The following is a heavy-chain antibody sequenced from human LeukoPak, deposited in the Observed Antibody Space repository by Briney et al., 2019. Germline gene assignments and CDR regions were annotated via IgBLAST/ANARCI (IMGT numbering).Heavy chain of an antibody. CDR3: ARSEWLVRGGDDY. Sequence: PSETLSLTCTVSGGSISSSSYYWGWIRQPPGKGLEWIASIYYSGSTYYNPSLKSRVTISVDTSKNQFSLNLSSVTAADTAVYYCARSEWLVRGGDDYWGQGTLVTVSS. V-gene: IGHV4-39*01. CDR2: IYYSGST. CDR1: GGSISSSSYY. D-gene: IGHD6-19*01. J-gene: IGHJ4*02.